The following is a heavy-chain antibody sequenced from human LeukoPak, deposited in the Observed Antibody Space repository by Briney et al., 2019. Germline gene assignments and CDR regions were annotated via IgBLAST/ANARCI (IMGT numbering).Heavy chain of an antibody. D-gene: IGHD3-10*01. CDR3: AKDRGVVRGSYFDY. CDR1: GFTFSSYA. V-gene: IGHV3-30-3*01. CDR2: ISYDGSNK. J-gene: IGHJ4*02. Sequence: PGGSLRLSCAASGFTFSSYAMHWVRQAPGKGLEWVAVISYDGSNKYYADSVKGRFTISRDNSKNTLYLQMNSLRAEDTAVYYCAKDRGVVRGSYFDYWGQGTLVTVSS.